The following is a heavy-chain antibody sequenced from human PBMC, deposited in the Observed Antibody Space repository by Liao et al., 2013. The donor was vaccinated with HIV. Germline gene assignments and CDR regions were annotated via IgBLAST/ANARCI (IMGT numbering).Heavy chain of an antibody. V-gene: IGHV4-59*01. D-gene: IGHD6-19*01. CDR3: ARDRSGWYQFDY. Sequence: QVQLQESGPGLVKPSETLSLTCTVSGGSISSYYWSWIRQPPGKGLEWIGYIYYSGSTNYNPSLKSRVTISVDTSKNQFSLKLSSVTAADTAVYYCARDRSGWYQFDYWGPG. J-gene: IGHJ4*03. CDR2: IYYSGST. CDR1: GGSISSYY.